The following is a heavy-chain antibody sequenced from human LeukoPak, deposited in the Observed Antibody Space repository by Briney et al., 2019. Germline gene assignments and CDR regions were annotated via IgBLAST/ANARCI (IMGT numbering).Heavy chain of an antibody. CDR3: ARDVAYGSGSPTPNDY. D-gene: IGHD3-10*01. J-gene: IGHJ4*02. CDR1: GFTFSSYS. CDR2: ISSSSSYI. V-gene: IGHV3-21*01. Sequence: PGGSLRLSCAASGFTFSSYSMNWVRQAPGKGLEWVSSISSSSSYIYYADSVKGRFTISRDNAKNSLYLQMNSLRAEDTAVYYCARDVAYGSGSPTPNDYWGQGTLVTVSS.